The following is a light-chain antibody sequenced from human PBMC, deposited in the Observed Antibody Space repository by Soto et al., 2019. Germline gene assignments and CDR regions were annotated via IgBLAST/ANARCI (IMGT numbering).Light chain of an antibody. J-gene: IGKJ1*01. CDR3: QQYNQWPGT. CDR1: ESVSRN. CDR2: GAS. Sequence: ELVMTQSPATLSVSPGERATLSCRASESVSRNLAWYQQKPGQAPRLLIYGASTRATGIPARFSGSGSGTEFTLTISGLQSEDFAVYHCQQYNQWPGTFGQGTKVDIK. V-gene: IGKV3-15*01.